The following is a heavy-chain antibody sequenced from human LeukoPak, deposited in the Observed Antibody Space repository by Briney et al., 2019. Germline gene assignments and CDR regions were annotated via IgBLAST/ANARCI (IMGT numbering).Heavy chain of an antibody. Sequence: GESLKICCKGSGYSFTSYWIGWVRQLPGKGLEWMGIIYPGDSDTRYSPFFQGEVTISAAKSISTAYLQWSSLKASDTAMYYCARHLSSRTYYYGSGKGAYYYYYGMDVWGQGTTVTVSS. CDR1: GYSFTSYW. V-gene: IGHV5-51*01. J-gene: IGHJ6*02. CDR2: IYPGDSDT. CDR3: ARHLSSRTYYYGSGKGAYYYYYGMDV. D-gene: IGHD3-10*01.